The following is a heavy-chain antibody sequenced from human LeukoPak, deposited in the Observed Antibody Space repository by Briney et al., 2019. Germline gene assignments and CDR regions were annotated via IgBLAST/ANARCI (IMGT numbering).Heavy chain of an antibody. CDR1: GFTFDDYV. CDR2: ISWNSGNI. Sequence: GGSLRLSCAASGFTFDDYVMHWVRQAPGKGLEWVSGISWNSGNIGYADSVKGRFTISRDNAKNSLYLQMNSLRAEDTALYYCAKDIWGTGTPSGALDIWGQGTMVTVSS. D-gene: IGHD3/OR15-3a*01. V-gene: IGHV3-9*01. J-gene: IGHJ3*02. CDR3: AKDIWGTGTPSGALDI.